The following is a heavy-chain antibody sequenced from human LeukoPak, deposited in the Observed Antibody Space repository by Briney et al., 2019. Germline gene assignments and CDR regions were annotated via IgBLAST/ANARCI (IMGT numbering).Heavy chain of an antibody. CDR3: ARGANWNFDY. V-gene: IGHV4-34*01. Sequence: SETLSLTCAVYGGSFSGYYWSWIRQPPGKGLEWIGEINHSGSTNYNPSLKSRVTISVDTSKNQFSLKLSSVTAADTAVYYCARGANWNFDYWGQGTLVTVSS. J-gene: IGHJ4*02. CDR1: GGSFSGYY. D-gene: IGHD1-20*01. CDR2: INHSGST.